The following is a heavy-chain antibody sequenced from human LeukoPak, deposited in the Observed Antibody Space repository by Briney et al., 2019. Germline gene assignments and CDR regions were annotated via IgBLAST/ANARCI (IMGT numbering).Heavy chain of an antibody. V-gene: IGHV3-21*01. Sequence: GGSLRLPCAASGFTFSSYSMNWVRQAPGKGLEWVSSISSSSSYIYYADSVKGRFTISRDNAKNSLYLQMNSLRAEDTAVDYCTTLTVATNFDYWGQGTLVTVSS. CDR3: TTLTVATNFDY. CDR1: GFTFSSYS. J-gene: IGHJ4*02. D-gene: IGHD5-12*01. CDR2: ISSSSSYI.